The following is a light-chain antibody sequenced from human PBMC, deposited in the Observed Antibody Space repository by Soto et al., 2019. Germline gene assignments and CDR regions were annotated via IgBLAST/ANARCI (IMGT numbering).Light chain of an antibody. J-gene: IGKJ1*01. CDR1: QSISSY. CDR3: QQSYSTPWT. CDR2: AAS. Sequence: DIQMTQSPSSLSASVGDGVTITCRASQSISSYLNWYQQKPGKAPNLLIYAASSLQSGVPSRFSGRGSGTDFTLTISSLQPEDFATYYCQQSYSTPWTFGQGTKVEIK. V-gene: IGKV1-39*01.